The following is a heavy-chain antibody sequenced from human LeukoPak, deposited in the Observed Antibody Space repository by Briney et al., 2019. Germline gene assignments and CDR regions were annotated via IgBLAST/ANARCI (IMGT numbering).Heavy chain of an antibody. CDR3: ARDRDSGSYPDY. D-gene: IGHD1-26*01. CDR1: GYSFTSYY. V-gene: IGHV1-46*01. CDR2: INPSDSST. J-gene: IGHJ4*02. Sequence: ASVKVSCKASGYSFTSYYMHWVRQAPGQGLEWMGIINPSDSSTSYAQKFQGRVTMTRDTSTSTVYMELRSLRSDDTAVYYCARDRDSGSYPDYWGLGTLVTVSS.